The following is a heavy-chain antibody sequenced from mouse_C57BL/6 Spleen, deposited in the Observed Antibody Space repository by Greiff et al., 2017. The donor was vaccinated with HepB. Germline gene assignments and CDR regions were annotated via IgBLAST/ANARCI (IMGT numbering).Heavy chain of an antibody. J-gene: IGHJ3*01. CDR2: IDPTDSYT. CDR3: ARPFAY. CDR1: GYTFTSYW. V-gene: IGHV1-50*01. Sequence: VQLQQSGAELVKPGASVKLSCKASGYTFTSYWMQWVKQRPGQGLEWIGEIDPTDSYTNYNQKFKGKATLTVDTSSSPAYMQLSSLTSEDSAVYYCARPFAYWGQGTLVTVSA.